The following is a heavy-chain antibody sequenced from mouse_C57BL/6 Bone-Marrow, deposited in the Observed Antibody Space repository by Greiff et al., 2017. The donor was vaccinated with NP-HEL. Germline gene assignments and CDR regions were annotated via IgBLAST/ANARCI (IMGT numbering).Heavy chain of an antibody. Sequence: VQLQQSGAELARPGASVKMSCKASGYTFTSYTMHWVQQRPGQGLAWIGYLNPSSGYPTYNQKFKDKATLTADKSSSTAYMQPSSRTSEDSAVYYCATLPTAQATWFAYGGQGTLGTVSA. J-gene: IGHJ3*01. CDR3: ATLPTAQATWFAY. V-gene: IGHV1-4*01. CDR2: LNPSSGYP. D-gene: IGHD3-2*02. CDR1: GYTFTSYT.